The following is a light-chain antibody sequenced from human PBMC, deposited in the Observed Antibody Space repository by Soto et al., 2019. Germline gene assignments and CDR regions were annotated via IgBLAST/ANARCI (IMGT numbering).Light chain of an antibody. CDR2: END. V-gene: IGLV1-51*02. Sequence: QSVLTQPPSVSAAPGQKVTMSCSGSSSNIGEDYVSWHQQLPGTAPKLLIYENDKRPSGIPDRFSGSKSGTSATLDITGLQTGDEAGYYCGTWDSSLTTFVFGTGTKVTVL. CDR3: GTWDSSLTTFV. J-gene: IGLJ1*01. CDR1: SSNIGEDY.